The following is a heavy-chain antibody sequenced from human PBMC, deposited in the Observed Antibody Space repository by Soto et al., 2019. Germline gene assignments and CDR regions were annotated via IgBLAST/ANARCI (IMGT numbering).Heavy chain of an antibody. CDR2: IKQDGSEK. J-gene: IGHJ4*02. Sequence: GGSLRLSCAASGFTFSSYWMSWVRQAPGKGLEWVANIKQDGSEKYYVDSVKGRFTISRDNAKNSLYLQMNSLRAEDTAVYYCARGGVNRVRGVIPNPDYWGQGTLVTVSS. CDR3: ARGGVNRVRGVIPNPDY. CDR1: GFTFSSYW. V-gene: IGHV3-7*05. D-gene: IGHD3-10*01.